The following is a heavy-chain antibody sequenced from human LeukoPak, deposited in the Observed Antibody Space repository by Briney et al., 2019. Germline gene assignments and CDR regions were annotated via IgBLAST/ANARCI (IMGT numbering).Heavy chain of an antibody. CDR2: IYSDGTT. Sequence: PGGSLKLSCAASGFSLSSIYMKWVRQAPGKGREWVSVIYSDGTTYYADSVKGRFTISRDDSKNTLYLHMNSLRAEDTAVYYCARAPNWRFDHWGQGTLVTVPS. CDR1: GFSLSSIY. CDR3: ARAPNWRFDH. V-gene: IGHV3-53*01. D-gene: IGHD1-1*01. J-gene: IGHJ4*02.